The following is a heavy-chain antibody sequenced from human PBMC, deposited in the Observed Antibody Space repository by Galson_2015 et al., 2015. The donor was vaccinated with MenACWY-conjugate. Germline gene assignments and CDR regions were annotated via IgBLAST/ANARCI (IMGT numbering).Heavy chain of an antibody. V-gene: IGHV5-10-1*01. J-gene: IGHJ6*03. CDR2: IDPSDSYT. CDR1: GYSFTSYW. D-gene: IGHD4-11*01. CDR3: ARVMTTVTTTTHPYYYMDV. Sequence: QSGAEVKKPGESLRISCTGSGYSFTSYWISWVRQMPGKGLEWMGRIDPSDSYTNYSPSFQGHVTISADKSISTAYLQWSSLKASDTAMYYCARVMTTVTTTTHPYYYMDVWGKGTTVTVSS.